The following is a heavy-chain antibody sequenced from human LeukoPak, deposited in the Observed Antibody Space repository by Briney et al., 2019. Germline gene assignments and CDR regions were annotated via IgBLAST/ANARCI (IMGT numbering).Heavy chain of an antibody. CDR1: GYTFSSYY. CDR2: INPDDGGT. CDR3: AREPRKDGHNGMDV. D-gene: IGHD5-24*01. J-gene: IGHJ6*02. Sequence: RASVKVSCKASGYTFSSYYMHWVRQAPGQGLEWVGIINPDDGGTSYAQKFQGRATMSRDTSTSTLYMELSSLRSEDTALYYCAREPRKDGHNGMDVWGQGTTVTVSS. V-gene: IGHV1-46*01.